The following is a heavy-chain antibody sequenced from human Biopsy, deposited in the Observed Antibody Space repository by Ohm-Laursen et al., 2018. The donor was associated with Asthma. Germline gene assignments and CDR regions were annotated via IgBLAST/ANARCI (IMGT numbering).Heavy chain of an antibody. Sequence: RSLRLSCAASGFTFDDYGMHWVRQAPGKGLEWVSGISWNSGSTGYADSVKGRFTISRDNSKNTLHLQMNSLRAEDTAVYYCAKAREDIVVVVAVSDSWGQGTLVTVSS. V-gene: IGHV3-9*01. J-gene: IGHJ4*02. CDR3: AKAREDIVVVVAVSDS. CDR1: GFTFDDYG. D-gene: IGHD2-15*01. CDR2: ISWNSGST.